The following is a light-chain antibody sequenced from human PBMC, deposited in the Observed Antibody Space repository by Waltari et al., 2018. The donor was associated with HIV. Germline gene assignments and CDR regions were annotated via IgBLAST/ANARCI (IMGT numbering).Light chain of an antibody. CDR3: ATWDDDLSTWL. V-gene: IGLV1-47*01. CDR1: SSNIGSNS. J-gene: IGLJ3*02. Sequence: SVLTQPPSASGTPGQRVTISCSGDSSNIGSNSVYWYQQPPGTAPKLLIYTNDQRPSGVPDRFSGSNSGTSASLAISGLRSEDEADYYCATWDDDLSTWLFGGGTKLTVL. CDR2: TND.